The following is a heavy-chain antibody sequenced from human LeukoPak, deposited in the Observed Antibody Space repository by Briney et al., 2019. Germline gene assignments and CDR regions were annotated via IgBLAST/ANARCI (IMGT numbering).Heavy chain of an antibody. V-gene: IGHV4-59*01. J-gene: IGHJ3*02. CDR1: GGSISSYY. CDR2: IYYSGST. Sequence: SETLSLTCTVSGGSISSYYWSWIRQPPGKGLEWIGYIYYSGSTNYNPSLKRRVTISVDTSKNQFSLKLSSVTAADTAVYYCARYCSGGSCYPTAAFDIWGQGTMVTVSS. D-gene: IGHD2-15*01. CDR3: ARYCSGGSCYPTAAFDI.